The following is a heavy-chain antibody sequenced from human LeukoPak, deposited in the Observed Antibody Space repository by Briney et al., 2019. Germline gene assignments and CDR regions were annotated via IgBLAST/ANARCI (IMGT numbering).Heavy chain of an antibody. CDR1: GYTFTSYG. J-gene: IGHJ4*02. Sequence: GASVKVSCKASGYTFTSYGISWVRQAPGQGLEWMGWINAYNGNTNYAQKLQGRVTMTTDTSTSTAYMELRSLRSDDTAVYYCARADFIAAAGTVDYWGQGTLVTVSS. V-gene: IGHV1-18*01. CDR2: INAYNGNT. CDR3: ARADFIAAAGTVDY. D-gene: IGHD6-13*01.